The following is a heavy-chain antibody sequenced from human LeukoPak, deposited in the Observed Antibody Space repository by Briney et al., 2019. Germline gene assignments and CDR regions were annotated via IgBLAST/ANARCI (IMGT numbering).Heavy chain of an antibody. CDR3: ARDTWSIWNAIGMNYYMDV. J-gene: IGHJ6*03. CDR1: GGSISSYY. CDR2: IHTSGSI. V-gene: IGHV4-4*07. D-gene: IGHD1-1*01. Sequence: SETLSLTCTVSGGSISSYYWSWIRQPAGKGLEWIGRIHTSGSINYNPSLKSRVTMSVDTSKNQFSLKLSSVTAADTAVYYCARDTWSIWNAIGMNYYMDVWGKGTTVTISS.